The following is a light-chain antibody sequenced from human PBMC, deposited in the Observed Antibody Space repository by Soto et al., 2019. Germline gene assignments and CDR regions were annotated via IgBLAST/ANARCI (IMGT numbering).Light chain of an antibody. Sequence: DIQMTQSPSSLSASVGDRVTITCRASKGISNYLAWFQQKPRKAPKSLIYAASRLQIGVPSKFSGSGSGTDVTLTISSLQPEDFATYYCQQYNSYPITFGQGTRLEIK. CDR1: KGISNY. CDR3: QQYNSYPIT. CDR2: AAS. J-gene: IGKJ5*01. V-gene: IGKV1-16*02.